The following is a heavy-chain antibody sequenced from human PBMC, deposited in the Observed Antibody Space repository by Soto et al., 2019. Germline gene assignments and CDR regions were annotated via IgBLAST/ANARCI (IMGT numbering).Heavy chain of an antibody. CDR2: IYPGDSDT. Sequence: RGESLKISCKGSGYSLTTYWIGWVRQMPGKGLEWMGIIYPGDSDTRYSPSFQGQVTISADKSISTAYLQWSSLKASDTAMYYCARILDLSYPYYFDYWGQGTLVTVSS. J-gene: IGHJ4*02. D-gene: IGHD1-26*01. CDR1: GYSLTTYW. V-gene: IGHV5-51*01. CDR3: ARILDLSYPYYFDY.